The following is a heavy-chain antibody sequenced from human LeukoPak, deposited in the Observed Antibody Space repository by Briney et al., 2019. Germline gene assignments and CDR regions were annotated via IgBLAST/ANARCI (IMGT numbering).Heavy chain of an antibody. Sequence: SETLSLTCTVSGGSISSYYWSWIRQPPGKGLEWIGYIYYSGSTNYNPSLKSRVTISLDTSKNQFSLNLSSVTAADTAVYYCARSELLWFGGVNSGFDYWGQGTLVTVSS. J-gene: IGHJ4*02. CDR1: GGSISSYY. CDR2: IYYSGST. V-gene: IGHV4-59*01. D-gene: IGHD3-10*01. CDR3: ARSELLWFGGVNSGFDY.